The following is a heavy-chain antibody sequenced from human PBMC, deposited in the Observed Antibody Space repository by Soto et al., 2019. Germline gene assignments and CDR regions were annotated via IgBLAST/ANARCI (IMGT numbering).Heavy chain of an antibody. CDR2: IIPIFGTA. V-gene: IGHV1-69*12. Sequence: QVQLVQSGAEVKKPGSSVKVSCKASGGTFSSYAISWVRQAPGQGLEWMGGIIPIFGTANYAQKFQGRVTITADESTSTAYMELSSLRSEDTAVYYCARGPRITGTMGYYYYYGMDVWGQGTTVTVSS. CDR3: ARGPRITGTMGYYYYYGMDV. J-gene: IGHJ6*02. CDR1: GGTFSSYA. D-gene: IGHD1-20*01.